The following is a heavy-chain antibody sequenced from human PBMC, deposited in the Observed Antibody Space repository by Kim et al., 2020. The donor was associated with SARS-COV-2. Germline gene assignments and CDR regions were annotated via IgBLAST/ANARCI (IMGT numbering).Heavy chain of an antibody. CDR2: ISYDGSNK. CDR3: AREGGYVLLWFENYGMDV. D-gene: IGHD3-10*01. Sequence: GGSLRLSCAASGFTFSTYVMHWVRQAPGKGLEWVAVISYDGSNKYYADSVKGRFTISRDNSKNTLYLQMYSLRAEDTAVYYCAREGGYVLLWFENYGMDVWGQGTTVTVSS. J-gene: IGHJ6*02. CDR1: GFTFSTYV. V-gene: IGHV3-33*05.